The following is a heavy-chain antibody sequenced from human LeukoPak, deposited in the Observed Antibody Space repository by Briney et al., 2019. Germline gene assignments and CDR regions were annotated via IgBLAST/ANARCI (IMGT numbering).Heavy chain of an antibody. Sequence: SETLSLTCTVSGASISSYYWSWIRQPPGKGLEWIGDIYYSGSIKYNPSLKSRVTMSVDTSKNQFSLKLSSVTAADTAIYYCARENPSGYYNRPIDYWGQGTWSPSPQ. CDR2: IYYSGSI. CDR1: GASISSYY. J-gene: IGHJ4*02. V-gene: IGHV4-59*01. CDR3: ARENPSGYYNRPIDY. D-gene: IGHD3-22*01.